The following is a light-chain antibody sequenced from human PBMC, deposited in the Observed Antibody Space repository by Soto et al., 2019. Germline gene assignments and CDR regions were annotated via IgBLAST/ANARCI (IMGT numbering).Light chain of an antibody. CDR1: QSVSSN. V-gene: IGKV3-15*01. J-gene: IGKJ1*01. Sequence: EIVMTQAPATLSVSPGERATLSCRASQSVSSNLAWYQQKPGQAPRLLIYGASTRATGIPARFSGSGCGTEFTLTISSLQSEDFAVYYCQQYNNWRPWTFGQGTKVEIK. CDR2: GAS. CDR3: QQYNNWRPWT.